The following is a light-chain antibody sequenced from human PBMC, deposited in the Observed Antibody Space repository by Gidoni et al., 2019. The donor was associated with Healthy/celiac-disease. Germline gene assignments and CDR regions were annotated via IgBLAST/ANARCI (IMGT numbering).Light chain of an antibody. CDR3: QQYNSYPWT. J-gene: IGKJ1*01. V-gene: IGKV1-5*01. CDR2: DAS. Sequence: DIHMTQSPSTLSASVGDRVTITCRASQSISSWLAWYQQKPGKAPKLLIYDASSLESGVPSRFSGSGSGTEFTLTISSLQPDDFATYYCQQYNSYPWTFXQXTKVXIK. CDR1: QSISSW.